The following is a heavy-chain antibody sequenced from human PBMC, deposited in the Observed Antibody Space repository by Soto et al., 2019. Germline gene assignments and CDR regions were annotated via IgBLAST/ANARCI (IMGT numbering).Heavy chain of an antibody. CDR3: ARQYDILTDYYLEVGY. CDR2: ISAYSGNT. J-gene: IGHJ4*02. V-gene: IGHV1-18*01. D-gene: IGHD3-9*01. CDR1: GYTFTSYG. Sequence: QVQLVQSGAEVKKPGASVKVSCKASGYTFTSYGISWVRQAPGQGLEWMGWISAYSGNTNYAQKLQGRVTMTTDTSTSTAYMELRSLKSDDTAVYYCARQYDILTDYYLEVGYWGQGTLVTVSS.